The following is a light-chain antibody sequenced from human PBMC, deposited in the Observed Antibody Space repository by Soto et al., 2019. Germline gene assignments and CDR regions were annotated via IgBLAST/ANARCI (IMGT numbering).Light chain of an antibody. J-gene: IGKJ1*01. Sequence: EIVLTQSPGTLSLSPGERATLSCRASQSVSSNYLAWYQQKPGQAPRLLVYGASSRATGIPDRFSGSGSGTDCTLTISSLEPEDFAVYYFQQYGSSPPWTFGQGTEVEIK. CDR3: QQYGSSPPWT. V-gene: IGKV3-20*01. CDR2: GAS. CDR1: QSVSSNY.